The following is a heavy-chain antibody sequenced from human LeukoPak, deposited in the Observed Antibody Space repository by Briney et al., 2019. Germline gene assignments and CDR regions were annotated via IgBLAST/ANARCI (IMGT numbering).Heavy chain of an antibody. CDR3: ARGRNDFWSVNYYYYYMDV. Sequence: SETLSLTCTVSGGSISSGSYYWSWIRQPAGKGLEWIGRIYTSGSTNYNPSLKSRVTISVDTSKNQFSLKLSSVTAADTAVYYCARGRNDFWSVNYYYYYMDVWGKGTTVTVSS. D-gene: IGHD3-3*01. CDR2: IYTSGST. V-gene: IGHV4-61*02. CDR1: GGSISSGSYY. J-gene: IGHJ6*03.